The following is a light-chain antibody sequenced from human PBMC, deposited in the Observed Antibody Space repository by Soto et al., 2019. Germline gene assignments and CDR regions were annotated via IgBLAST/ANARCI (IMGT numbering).Light chain of an antibody. CDR2: EVR. J-gene: IGLJ1*01. CDR1: SSDVGGHDY. CDR3: SSYSSTTLV. V-gene: IGLV2-14*01. Sequence: QSALTQPAAVSGSPGQSITISCTGTSSDVGGHDYVSWYQQHPGKAPKLIIYEVRNRPSGVSNRFSGPKSGNTASLTISGLQAEDEADYYCSSYSSTTLVFGTGTKVTGL.